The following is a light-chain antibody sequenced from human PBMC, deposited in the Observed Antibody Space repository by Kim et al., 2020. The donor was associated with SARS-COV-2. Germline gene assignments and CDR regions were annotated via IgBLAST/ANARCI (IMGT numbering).Light chain of an antibody. CDR1: KLGNKY. V-gene: IGLV3-1*01. J-gene: IGLJ2*01. CDR3: QTWDSNTVV. Sequence: SYELTQPPSVSVSPGQTASITCSGVKLGNKYACWYQQKPGQSPVLIIYKDSRRPSGIPERFSGSNSGNTATLTISGTQAMDEADYYCQTWDSNTVVFGGG. CDR2: KDS.